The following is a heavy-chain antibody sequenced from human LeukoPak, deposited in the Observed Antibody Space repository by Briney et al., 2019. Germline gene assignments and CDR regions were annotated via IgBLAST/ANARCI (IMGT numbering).Heavy chain of an antibody. D-gene: IGHD2-15*01. J-gene: IGHJ3*02. CDR2: ISAYNGNT. CDR1: GYTFTSYG. CDR3: ARGDCGGGHCYAGEALRI. Sequence: GASVKVSCKASGYTFTSYGISWVRQAPGQGLEWMGWISAYNGNTNYAQKLQGRVTMTTDTSTSTAYMELRSLRYDDTAVYYCARGDCGGGHCYAGEALRIWGQGTMVTVSS. V-gene: IGHV1-18*01.